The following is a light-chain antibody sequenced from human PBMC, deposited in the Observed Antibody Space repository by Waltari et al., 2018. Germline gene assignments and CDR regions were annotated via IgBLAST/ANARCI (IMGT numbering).Light chain of an antibody. CDR2: AES. CDR1: SLRRFH. CDR3: NSRDSSGDRLV. V-gene: IGLV3-19*01. J-gene: IGLJ2*01. Sequence: SSELTQDPAVSVALGQTVRITCQGDSLRRFHASWFQQKPGQTPAVVVYAESNRPSGIPDRFPGSSSGNTVSLTITGVQAEDEADYYCNSRDSSGDRLVFGGGTKLTVL.